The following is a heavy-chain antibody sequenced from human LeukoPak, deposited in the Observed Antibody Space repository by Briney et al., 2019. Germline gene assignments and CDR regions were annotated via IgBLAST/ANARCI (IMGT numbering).Heavy chain of an antibody. J-gene: IGHJ5*02. CDR3: ARESYSSSWFRCDP. V-gene: IGHV4-59*01. D-gene: IGHD6-13*01. CDR1: GGSISSYY. CDR2: IYYSGST. Sequence: TSETLSLTCTVSGGSISSYYWSWIRQPPGKGLEWIGYIYYSGSTNYNPSLKSRVTISVDTSKNQFSLKLSSVTAADTAVYYCARESYSSSWFRCDPWGQGTLVTVSS.